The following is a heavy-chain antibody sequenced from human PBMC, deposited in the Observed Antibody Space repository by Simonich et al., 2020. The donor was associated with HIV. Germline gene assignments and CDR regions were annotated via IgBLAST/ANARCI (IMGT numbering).Heavy chain of an antibody. D-gene: IGHD3-22*01. J-gene: IGHJ1*01. CDR1: GFSLSTSGVG. V-gene: IGHV2-5*01. Sequence: QITLKESGPTLVKPTQTLTLTCTFSGFSLSTSGVGVGWIRPPPGKPLEWLAHIHWNDYKSYSPSLKGRLTITKDTSKNQVVLTMTNMDPVDTATYYYAHLYDSSGYYYVFFQHWGQGTLVTVSS. CDR3: AHLYDSSGYYYVFFQH. CDR2: IHWNDYK.